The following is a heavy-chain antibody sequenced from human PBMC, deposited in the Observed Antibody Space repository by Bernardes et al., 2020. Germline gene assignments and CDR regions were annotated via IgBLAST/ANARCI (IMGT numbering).Heavy chain of an antibody. CDR1: GITFRSYS. CDR2: ISSGGNTI. V-gene: IGHV3-48*01. D-gene: IGHD1-26*01. CDR3: ARTESYYEGLDY. J-gene: IGHJ4*02. Sequence: GGSLRLSCVASGITFRSYSMSWVRQAPGRGLEWVSYISSGGNTIHYARSVKGRFTISRDNAKNSLYLQMNSLRAEDTAVYYCARTESYYEGLDYWGQGTLVTVSS.